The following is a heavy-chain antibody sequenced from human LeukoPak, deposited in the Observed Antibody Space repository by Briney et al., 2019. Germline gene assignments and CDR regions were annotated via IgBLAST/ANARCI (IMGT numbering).Heavy chain of an antibody. Sequence: SVTLSLTCAVYGWSFSGYYWSWIRHPPGKGREWSREINHSGRTNYNTYLKSLVTIAVATSKNQSSLTLSSVTAADTAVYSCARGRATMVRGVIISPVFDYWGQGTLVTVSS. CDR3: ARGRATMVRGVIISPVFDY. J-gene: IGHJ4*02. V-gene: IGHV4-34*01. CDR2: INHSGRT. D-gene: IGHD3-10*01. CDR1: GWSFSGYY.